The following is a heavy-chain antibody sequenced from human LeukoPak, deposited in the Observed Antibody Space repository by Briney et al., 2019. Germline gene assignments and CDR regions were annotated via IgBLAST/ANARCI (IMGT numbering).Heavy chain of an antibody. V-gene: IGHV1-2*02. CDR2: INPNSGGT. J-gene: IGHJ4*02. CDR3: ARDGHYYYGSGIKDY. D-gene: IGHD3-10*01. CDR1: GYTFTGCY. Sequence: ASVKVSCKASGYTFTGCYMHWVRQAPGQGLEWMGWINPNSGGTNYAQKFQGRVTMTRDTSISTAYMELSRLRSDDTAVYYCARDGHYYYGSGIKDYWGQGTLVTVSS.